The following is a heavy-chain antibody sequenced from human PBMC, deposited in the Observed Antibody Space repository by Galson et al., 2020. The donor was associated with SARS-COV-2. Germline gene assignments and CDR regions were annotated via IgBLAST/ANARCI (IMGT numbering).Heavy chain of an antibody. CDR1: RDNVPSDRAA. Sequence: QTLSLTCAISRDNVPSDRAAWNWIRQSPSRGLEWLGRTYYRSKWNNDYAVSVKSRIIINPDTSENQFSLQLNSVTPEDTAVYYCARDPSDWTFFDYCGQGTLVTVSS. V-gene: IGHV6-1*01. CDR2: TYYRSKWNN. D-gene: IGHD1-1*01. CDR3: ARDPSDWTFFDY. J-gene: IGHJ4*02.